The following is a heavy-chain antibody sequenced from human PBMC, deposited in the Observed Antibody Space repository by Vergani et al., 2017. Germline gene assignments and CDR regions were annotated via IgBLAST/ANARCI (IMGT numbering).Heavy chain of an antibody. J-gene: IGHJ4*02. V-gene: IGHV1-2*02. CDR1: GYSFSDYS. D-gene: IGHD3-3*01. CDR3: AGDMRTSILAFDL. CDR2: INPSGGGT. Sequence: QVQLVQSGTEVKKPGASVKVSCKASGYSFSDYSTHWVRQTTGQGLEWMGWINPSGGGTNYARKFQGRVTMTRDTSINTAYMDLGGLRSDDSAVYFCAGDMRTSILAFDLWGQGTLVTVSS.